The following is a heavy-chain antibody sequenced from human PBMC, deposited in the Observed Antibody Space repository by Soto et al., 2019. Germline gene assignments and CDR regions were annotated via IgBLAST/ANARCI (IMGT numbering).Heavy chain of an antibody. J-gene: IGHJ4*02. CDR1: GGSISSGDYY. Sequence: QVQLQESGPGLVKPSQTLSLTCTVSGGSISSGDYYWSWIRQPPGKGLEWIGYIYYSGSTYYNPSLKSRVTILVDTSKNQFSLKLSSVTAAETAVYYCARDRGHGGGSLDYWGQGTLVTVSS. CDR2: IYYSGST. CDR3: ARDRGHGGGSLDY. V-gene: IGHV4-30-4*01. D-gene: IGHD3-10*01.